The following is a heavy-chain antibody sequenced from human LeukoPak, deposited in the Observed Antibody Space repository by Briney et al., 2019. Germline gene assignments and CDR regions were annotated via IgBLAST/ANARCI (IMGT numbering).Heavy chain of an antibody. J-gene: IGHJ6*02. CDR2: INHSGST. Sequence: SETLSLTCAVYGGSFSGYYWSWIRQPPGKGLEWIGEINHSGSTNYNPSLKSRVTISVDTSKNQFSLKLSSVTAADTAVYYCARLSNDFSHALGMDVWGQGTTVTVSS. CDR3: ARLSNDFSHALGMDV. V-gene: IGHV4-34*01. D-gene: IGHD4-11*01. CDR1: GGSFSGYY.